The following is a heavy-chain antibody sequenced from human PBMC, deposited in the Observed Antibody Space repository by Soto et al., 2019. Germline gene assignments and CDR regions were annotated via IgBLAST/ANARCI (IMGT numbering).Heavy chain of an antibody. CDR2: IIPIFGTA. Sequence: QVQLVQSGAEVKKPGSSVKVSCKASGGTFSSYAISWVRQAPGQGLEWMGGIIPIFGTANYARKFQGRVTITADESTSTAYMELSSLRSEDTAVYYCARDRPVEMATINAFDIWGQGTMVTVSS. J-gene: IGHJ3*02. V-gene: IGHV1-69*01. CDR3: ARDRPVEMATINAFDI. D-gene: IGHD5-12*01. CDR1: GGTFSSYA.